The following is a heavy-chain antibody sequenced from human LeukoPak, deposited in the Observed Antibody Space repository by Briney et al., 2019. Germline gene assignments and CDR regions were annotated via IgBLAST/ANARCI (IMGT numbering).Heavy chain of an antibody. V-gene: IGHV1-46*01. J-gene: IGHJ3*02. CDR3: ARGSSGWYTELDAFDI. CDR1: GYTFTSYY. CDR2: INPSGGST. Sequence: APVKVSCKSSGYTFTSYYMHWVRQAPGQGLEWMGIINPSGGSTIYAQKFQGRVTMTRDMSTSTVYMELSSLRSEDTAVYYCARGSSGWYTELDAFDIWGQGTMVTVSS. D-gene: IGHD6-19*01.